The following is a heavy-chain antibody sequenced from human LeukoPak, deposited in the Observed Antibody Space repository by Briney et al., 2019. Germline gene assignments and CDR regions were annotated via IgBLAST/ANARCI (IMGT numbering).Heavy chain of an antibody. J-gene: IGHJ4*02. CDR3: ATGIRGY. V-gene: IGHV3-15*01. CDR2: IKSRKDGGTT. CDR1: GFTFSNAW. Sequence: GGSLRLSCAASGFTFSNAWMNWVRQAPGKGLEWVGRIKSRKDGGTTDYAAPVKGRFTISRDDSKTTVYLQMNSLKTEDTGVYYCATGIRGYWGQGTLVTVSS.